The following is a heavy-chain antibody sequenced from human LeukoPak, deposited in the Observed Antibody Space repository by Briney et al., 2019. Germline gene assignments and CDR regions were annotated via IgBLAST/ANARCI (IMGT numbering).Heavy chain of an antibody. D-gene: IGHD6-13*01. CDR3: ARASIAAAGTVTNFDY. Sequence: SETLSLTCTVSGGSISSGSYYWSWIRQPAGKGLEWIGRIYTSGSTNYNPSLKSRVTTSVDTSKNQFSLKLSSVTAADTAVYYCARASIAAAGTVTNFDYWGQGTLGTVSS. V-gene: IGHV4-61*02. CDR1: GGSISSGSYY. J-gene: IGHJ4*01. CDR2: IYTSGST.